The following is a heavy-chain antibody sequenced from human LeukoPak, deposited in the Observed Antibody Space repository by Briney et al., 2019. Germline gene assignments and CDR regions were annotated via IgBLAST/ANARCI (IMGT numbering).Heavy chain of an antibody. D-gene: IGHD3-22*01. CDR3: ARGTDYDSSGYYHYFDY. J-gene: IGHJ4*02. V-gene: IGHV4-59*01. CDR1: GGSISSYY. CDR2: IYYGGST. Sequence: TSETLSLTCTVSGGSISSYYWSWIRQPPGKGLEWIGYIYYGGSTNYSPSLKSRVTISVATSKNQFSLRLNSVTAADTAVYYCARGTDYDSSGYYHYFDYWGQGTLVTVSS.